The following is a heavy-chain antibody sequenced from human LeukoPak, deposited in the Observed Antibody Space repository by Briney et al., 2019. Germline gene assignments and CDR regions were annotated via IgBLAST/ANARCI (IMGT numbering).Heavy chain of an antibody. CDR2: MYYSGNT. CDR1: GGSISSNY. V-gene: IGHV4-59*08. D-gene: IGHD3-10*01. Sequence: SETLSLTCTVSGGSISSNYWSWIRQPPGKGLEWIGYMYYSGNTDYNPSLKSRVTISVDTSKNQFSLKLSSVTAADTAVYYCASVRMVRGNPLSDYWGQGTLVTVSS. CDR3: ASVRMVRGNPLSDY. J-gene: IGHJ4*02.